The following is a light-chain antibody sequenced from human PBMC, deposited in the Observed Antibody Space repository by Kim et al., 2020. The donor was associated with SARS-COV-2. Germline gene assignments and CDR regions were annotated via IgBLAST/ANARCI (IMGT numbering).Light chain of an antibody. CDR1: QSISSW. CDR3: QQYNGYSWT. J-gene: IGKJ1*01. V-gene: IGKV1-5*03. CDR2: KAS. Sequence: ASVGDRFTCTCRASQSISSWLAWYQQKPGKAPKLLIYKASSLESGVPSRFSGSGSGTEFTLTISSLQPDDFATYYCQQYNGYSWTFGQGTKVDIK.